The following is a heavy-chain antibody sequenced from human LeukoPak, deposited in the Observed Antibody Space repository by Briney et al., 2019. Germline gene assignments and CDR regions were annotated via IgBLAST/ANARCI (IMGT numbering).Heavy chain of an antibody. V-gene: IGHV1-8*01. J-gene: IGHJ6*02. D-gene: IGHD6-6*01. CDR2: MNPNSGNT. CDR3: ARDSSSSSGAMRLRCGTDV. Sequence: ASVKVSCKASGYTFTSYDINWVRQATGQGLEWMGWMNPNSGNTGYAQKFQGRVTMTRNTSISTAYMELSSLRSEDTAVYYCARDSSSSSGAMRLRCGTDVWGQGTTVTVSS. CDR1: GYTFTSYD.